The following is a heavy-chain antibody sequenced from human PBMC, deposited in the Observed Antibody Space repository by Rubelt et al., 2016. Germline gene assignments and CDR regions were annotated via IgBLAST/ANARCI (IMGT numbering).Heavy chain of an antibody. Sequence: QVQLQQWGAGLLKPSETLSLTCAVYGGSFSGYYWSWIRQSPGKGLEWIGEINHSGSTNYNPSLKSRVTISVDTSKNQFSLKLASVTASDTAVYYCARYCSSTSCFLKRVFDYWGQGTLVTVSS. CDR2: INHSGST. CDR1: GGSFSGYY. J-gene: IGHJ4*02. V-gene: IGHV4-34*01. D-gene: IGHD2-2*01. CDR3: ARYCSSTSCFLKRVFDY.